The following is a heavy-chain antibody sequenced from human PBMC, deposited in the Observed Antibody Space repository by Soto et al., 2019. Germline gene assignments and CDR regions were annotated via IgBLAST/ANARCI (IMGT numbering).Heavy chain of an antibody. J-gene: IGHJ6*02. Sequence: SETLSLTCTVSGGSISRYCWRWIRQPSGKGLEWIGRIYPSGSTNYSPSLKSRVTMSVDTSKNQLSLKLSSVTAADTAVYYCARGEIGNGYGMDVWGQGTTVTGSS. V-gene: IGHV4-4*07. D-gene: IGHD2-8*01. CDR2: IYPSGST. CDR1: GGSISRYC. CDR3: ARGEIGNGYGMDV.